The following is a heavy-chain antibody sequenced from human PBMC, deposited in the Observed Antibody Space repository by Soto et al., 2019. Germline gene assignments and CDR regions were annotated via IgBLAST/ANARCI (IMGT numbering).Heavy chain of an antibody. D-gene: IGHD2-21*02. CDR2: IIPASDTE. CDR1: GGTFGTYG. J-gene: IGHJ6*02. V-gene: IGHV1-69*06. Sequence: SVKGACKASGGTFGTYGLNWVRQFPGQGLEWMGGIIPASDTENYAQKFQGRVTITADKSTNIAHMQMDSLTSDDTAVYYCATAVTAGTYYNYGLDVWGQGTTVTVSS. CDR3: ATAVTAGTYYNYGLDV.